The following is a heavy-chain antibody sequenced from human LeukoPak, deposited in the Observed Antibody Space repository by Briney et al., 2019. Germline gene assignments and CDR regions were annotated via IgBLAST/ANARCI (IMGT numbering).Heavy chain of an antibody. V-gene: IGHV3-7*01. CDR2: IKQDGSEK. Sequence: PGGSLRLSCAASGFTFSSYWMSWVRQAPGKGLEWVANIKQDGSEKYYVDSVKGRFTISRDNAKNSLYLQMNSLRAEDTAVYYCARDVKYYDSSGYPDYWGQGTLVTVSS. CDR3: ARDVKYYDSSGYPDY. J-gene: IGHJ4*02. CDR1: GFTFSSYW. D-gene: IGHD3-22*01.